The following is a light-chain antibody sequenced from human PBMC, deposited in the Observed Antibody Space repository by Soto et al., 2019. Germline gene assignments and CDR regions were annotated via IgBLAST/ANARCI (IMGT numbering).Light chain of an antibody. Sequence: SALTQPRSVSGSPGQSVTISCTGTSSDVGDYNYVSWYQQYPGKAPKLVIYDVSKRPSGVPDRFSGSKSGNTASLTISGLQAEDEADYYCCSFAGSYTFWVFGGGTKLTVL. V-gene: IGLV2-11*01. CDR3: CSFAGSYTFWV. CDR1: SSDVGDYNY. CDR2: DVS. J-gene: IGLJ3*02.